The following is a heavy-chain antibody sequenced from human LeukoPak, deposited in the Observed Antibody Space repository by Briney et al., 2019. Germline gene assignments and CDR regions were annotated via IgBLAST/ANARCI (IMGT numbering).Heavy chain of an antibody. J-gene: IGHJ3*02. CDR3: ARRFPGSYDAFDI. CDR1: GYSFTSYW. Sequence: GESLKISCKGSGYSFTSYWIGWVRQMPGKGLEWMGIIYPGDSDTRYSPSFQGQATISADKSISTAYMELSRLRSDDTAVYYCARRFPGSYDAFDIWGQGTMVTVSS. V-gene: IGHV5-51*01. D-gene: IGHD3-10*01. CDR2: IYPGDSDT.